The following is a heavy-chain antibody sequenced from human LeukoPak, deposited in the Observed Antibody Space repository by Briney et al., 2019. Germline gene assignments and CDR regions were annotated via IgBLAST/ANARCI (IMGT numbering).Heavy chain of an antibody. Sequence: SETLSLTCAVSGYSISSGYHWGWIRQSPGKGLEWIGFMYHSGSTYYDPSLKSRVTISVDTSKNQFSLKLSSVTAADTAVYYCARRIVSSSSGFDYWGQGTLVTVSA. CDR3: ARRIVSSSSGFDY. CDR2: MYHSGST. D-gene: IGHD6-6*01. CDR1: GYSISSGYH. J-gene: IGHJ4*02. V-gene: IGHV4-38-2*01.